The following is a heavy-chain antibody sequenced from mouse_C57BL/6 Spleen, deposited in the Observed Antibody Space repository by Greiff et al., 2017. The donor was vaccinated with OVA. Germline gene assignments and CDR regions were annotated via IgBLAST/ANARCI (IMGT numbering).Heavy chain of an antibody. J-gene: IGHJ4*01. V-gene: IGHV1-55*01. CDR2: IYPGGGGT. CDR1: GYTFTSYW. D-gene: IGHD2-13*01. Sequence: QVQLKQPGAELVKPGASVKMSCKASGYTFTSYWINWVKQRPGQGLEWIGGIYPGGGGTNYNEKFKSKATLTVDKSSSTAYMQLSSLTSEDSAVYDGARDGVGDYGDAIDYWGQGTSVTVSS. CDR3: ARDGVGDYGDAIDY.